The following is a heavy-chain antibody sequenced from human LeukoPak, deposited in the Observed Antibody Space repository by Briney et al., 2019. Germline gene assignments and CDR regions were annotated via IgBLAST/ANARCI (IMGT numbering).Heavy chain of an antibody. CDR2: ISAYNGNT. V-gene: IGHV1-18*04. Sequence: ASVKVSCKASGYTFTGYYMHWVRQAPGQGLEWMGWISAYNGNTNYAQKLQGRVTMTTDTSTSTAYMELRSLRSDDTAVYYCARAPVRGGYVTDYWGQGTLVTVSS. J-gene: IGHJ4*02. CDR1: GYTFTGYY. D-gene: IGHD5-12*01. CDR3: ARAPVRGGYVTDY.